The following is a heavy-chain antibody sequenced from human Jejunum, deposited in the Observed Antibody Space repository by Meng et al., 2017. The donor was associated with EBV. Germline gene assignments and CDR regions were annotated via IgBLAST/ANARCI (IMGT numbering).Heavy chain of an antibody. D-gene: IGHD4-11*01. CDR3: AKSNDYSLNS. V-gene: IGHV4-4*02. CDR2: MHPGGST. Sequence: QVQLQGSGPGLVKPSGTLSLSCAVLGDSTSSSHWWSWVRQPPGKGLEWIGEMHPGGSTNYNPSLKSRVTISVDNSKNQFSLKLTSVTAADTAVYYCAKSNDYSLNSWGQGTLVTVSS. CDR1: GDSTSSSHW. J-gene: IGHJ4*02.